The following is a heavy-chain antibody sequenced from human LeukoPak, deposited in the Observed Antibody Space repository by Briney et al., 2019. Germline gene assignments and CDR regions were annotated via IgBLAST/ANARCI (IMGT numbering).Heavy chain of an antibody. V-gene: IGHV3-9*01. Sequence: GGSLRLSCAASGFTFDDYAMHWVRQAPGKGLEWVSGISWNSGSIGYADSVKGQFTISRDNAKNSLYLQMNSLRAEDTALYYCAKDTRTGYYNPLFDYWGQGTLVTVSS. D-gene: IGHD3/OR15-3a*01. CDR1: GFTFDDYA. CDR3: AKDTRTGYYNPLFDY. CDR2: ISWNSGSI. J-gene: IGHJ4*02.